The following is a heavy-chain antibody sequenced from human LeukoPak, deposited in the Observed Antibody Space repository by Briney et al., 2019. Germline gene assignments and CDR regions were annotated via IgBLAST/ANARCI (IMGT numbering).Heavy chain of an antibody. J-gene: IGHJ3*02. CDR3: AKGLLGSYSRPDAFDI. CDR1: GFTFSSYG. Sequence: GGSLRLSCAASGFTFSSYGMHWVRQAPCKGLEWVAFIRYDGSNKYYADSVKGRFTISRDNSKNTLYLQMNSLRAEDTAVYYCAKGLLGSYSRPDAFDIWGQGTMVTVSS. V-gene: IGHV3-30*02. D-gene: IGHD1-26*01. CDR2: IRYDGSNK.